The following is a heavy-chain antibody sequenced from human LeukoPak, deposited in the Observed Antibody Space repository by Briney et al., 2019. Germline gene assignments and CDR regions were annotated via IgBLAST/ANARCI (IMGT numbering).Heavy chain of an antibody. V-gene: IGHV4-39*01. CDR3: ARPRCGGHCYDIWFDP. CDR1: GGSISSSSYY. CDR2: IYYSRST. Sequence: PSETLSLTCTVSGGSISSSSYYWGWIRQPPGKGLEWIGSIYYSRSTYYHPSLKSRVTISVDTSKHQFYLKLSAVTAADTAVYYCARPRCGGHCYDIWFDPGGQGTLVSVSS. J-gene: IGHJ5*02. D-gene: IGHD2-21*02.